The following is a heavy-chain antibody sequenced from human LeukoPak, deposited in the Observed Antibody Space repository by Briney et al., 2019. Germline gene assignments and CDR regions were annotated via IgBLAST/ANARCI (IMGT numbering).Heavy chain of an antibody. V-gene: IGHV1-18*01. J-gene: IGHJ4*02. CDR2: ISADNGNT. CDR1: GYTFTSYG. CDR3: ARWGGSYYVGYFDY. D-gene: IGHD1-26*01. Sequence: ASVKVSCKASGYTFTSYGISWVRQAPGQGLEWMGWISADNGNTNYAQKLQGRVTMTTDTSTSTAYMELRSLRSDDTAVYYCARWGGSYYVGYFDYWGQGTLVTVFS.